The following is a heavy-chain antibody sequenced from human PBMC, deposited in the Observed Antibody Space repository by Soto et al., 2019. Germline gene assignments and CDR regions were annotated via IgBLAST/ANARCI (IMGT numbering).Heavy chain of an antibody. D-gene: IGHD3-10*01. V-gene: IGHV1-69*01. CDR3: ARDRDDYGSGNYYNRIDF. CDR1: GGIFSTYA. J-gene: IGHJ4*02. CDR2: IIPIFGTP. Sequence: QVQLVQSGAEVKKPGSSVKVSCMASGGIFSTYAISWLRQAPGQGLEWMGGIIPIFGTPNYAKRFQGRVTITADESTSTAYMELSRLRSEDTAVYYCARDRDDYGSGNYYNRIDFWGQGTLVTVSS.